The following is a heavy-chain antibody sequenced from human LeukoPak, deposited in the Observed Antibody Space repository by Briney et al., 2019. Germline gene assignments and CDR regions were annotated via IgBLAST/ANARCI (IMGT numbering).Heavy chain of an antibody. CDR1: GFTVSSNY. V-gene: IGHV3-66*01. CDR2: IYSGGST. Sequence: GGSLRHSCAASGFTVSSNYMSWVRQAPGKGLEWVSVIYSGGSTYYADSVKGRFTISRDNSKNTLYLQMNSLRAEDTAVYYCARDLWSGSGSYLFYYWGQGTLVTVSS. J-gene: IGHJ4*02. CDR3: ARDLWSGSGSYLFYY. D-gene: IGHD3-10*01.